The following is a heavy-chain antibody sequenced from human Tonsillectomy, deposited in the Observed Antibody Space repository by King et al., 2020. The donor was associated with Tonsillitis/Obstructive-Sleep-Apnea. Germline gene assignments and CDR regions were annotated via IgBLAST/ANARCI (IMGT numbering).Heavy chain of an antibody. CDR1: GYRFTSQW. D-gene: IGHD2-21*01. CDR3: VRHGDAYKPPDH. Sequence: VQLQQSGAEVRKPGESLKISCKGSGYRFTSQWIGWVRQMPGKGLEWMGVVFPGDSDTRYSPSFQGHVTISAAESISTAYLQWSSLKASDTAIYYCVRHGDAYKPPDHWGQGTRVTVSS. J-gene: IGHJ4*02. V-gene: IGHV5-51*01. CDR2: VFPGDSDT.